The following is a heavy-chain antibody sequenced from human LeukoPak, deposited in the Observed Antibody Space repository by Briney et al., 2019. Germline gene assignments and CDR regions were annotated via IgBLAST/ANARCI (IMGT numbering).Heavy chain of an antibody. CDR1: GGSISSRSYY. J-gene: IGHJ4*02. CDR3: ARVRSDYVDY. D-gene: IGHD6-19*01. Sequence: SETLSLTCTVSGGSISSRSYYWGWIRQPPGKGLEWIGSIHYSGSTYYNPSLKSRVTISVDTSKNQFSLKLSSVTAADTAVYYCARVRSDYVDYWGQGTLVTVSS. CDR2: IHYSGST. V-gene: IGHV4-39*07.